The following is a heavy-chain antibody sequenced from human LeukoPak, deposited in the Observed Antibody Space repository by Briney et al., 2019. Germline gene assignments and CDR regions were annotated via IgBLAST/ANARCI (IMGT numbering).Heavy chain of an antibody. CDR2: INHSGST. CDR1: GGSISSYY. Sequence: SETLSLTCTVSGGSISSYYWSWIRQPPGKGLEWIGEINHSGSTNYNPSLKSRVTISVDTSKNQFSLNLISVTAADTAVYYCARSPQGTATTANWLDPWGQGTLVTVSS. J-gene: IGHJ5*02. CDR3: ARSPQGTATTANWLDP. V-gene: IGHV4-34*01. D-gene: IGHD4-17*01.